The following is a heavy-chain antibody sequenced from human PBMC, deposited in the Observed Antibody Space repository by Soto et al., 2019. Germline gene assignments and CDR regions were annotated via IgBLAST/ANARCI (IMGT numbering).Heavy chain of an antibody. CDR3: ARTNSHFYAMGWFDP. J-gene: IGHJ5*02. V-gene: IGHV2-5*01. CDR2: IYWNDDK. CDR1: GFSLSTSGVG. D-gene: IGHD4-17*01. Sequence: QITLKESGPTLVKPTQTLTLACTFSGFSLSTSGVGVGWIRQPPGKALEWLALIYWNDDKRYSPSLKSRLTIPKDTSKNPVVPTKTNIDPVDTATYYCARTNSHFYAMGWFDPRGQGTLVTVSS.